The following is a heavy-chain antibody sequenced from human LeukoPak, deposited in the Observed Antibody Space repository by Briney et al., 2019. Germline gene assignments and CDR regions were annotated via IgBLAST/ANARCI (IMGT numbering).Heavy chain of an antibody. J-gene: IGHJ4*02. CDR2: IYYTGST. D-gene: IGHD6-6*01. V-gene: IGHV4-59*04. Sequence: PSETLSLTCTVSGGSIRGYYWSWIRQPPGKGLEWIGYIYYTGSTYYNLSLKSRATISVDTSKNQFSLKLSSVTAADTAVYYCARHAYSSSWFDYWGQGTLVTVSS. CDR1: GGSIRGYY. CDR3: ARHAYSSSWFDY.